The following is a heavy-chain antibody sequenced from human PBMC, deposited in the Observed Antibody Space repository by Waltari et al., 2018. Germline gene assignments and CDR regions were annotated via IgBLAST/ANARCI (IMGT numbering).Heavy chain of an antibody. J-gene: IGHJ3*02. Sequence: QVQLVQSGAEVKKPGSSVKVSCKASGDTFSTYDITWVRQAHGQGLEWMGGIIPIFDTPSYPQKFQGRVTITADASTKTAYMELSSLRSEDTAVYYCARDVSLVVTDDDPDIWGQGTMVTVSS. CDR3: ARDVSLVVTDDDPDI. CDR2: IIPIFDTP. V-gene: IGHV1-69*12. D-gene: IGHD3-16*01. CDR1: GDTFSTYD.